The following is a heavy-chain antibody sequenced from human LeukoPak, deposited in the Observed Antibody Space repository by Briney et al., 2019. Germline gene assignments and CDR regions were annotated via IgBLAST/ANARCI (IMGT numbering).Heavy chain of an antibody. V-gene: IGHV4-34*01. J-gene: IGHJ3*02. D-gene: IGHD1-26*01. Sequence: SETLSLTCAVYGGPFSGYYWSWIRQPPGKGLEWIGEINHSGSTNYNPSLKSRVTISVDTSKNQFSLKLSSVTAADTAVYYCARERELDAFDIWGQGTMVTVSS. CDR2: INHSGST. CDR3: ARERELDAFDI. CDR1: GGPFSGYY.